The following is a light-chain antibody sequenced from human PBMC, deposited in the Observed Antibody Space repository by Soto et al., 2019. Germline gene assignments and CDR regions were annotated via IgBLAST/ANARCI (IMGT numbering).Light chain of an antibody. CDR1: QAISSY. J-gene: IGKJ5*01. V-gene: IGKV1-9*01. CDR3: QQLNSFPIT. Sequence: DIQMTQSPSILSASVGDRVTITCRASQAISSYLAWYQQKPGRAPKLLIYAASTLQSGVPSRFSGSGSGTEFTLTITSLQPEDFATYYCQQLNSFPITFGQGTRLEI. CDR2: AAS.